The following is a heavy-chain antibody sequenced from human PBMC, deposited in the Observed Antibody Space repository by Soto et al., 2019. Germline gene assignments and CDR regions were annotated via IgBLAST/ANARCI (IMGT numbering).Heavy chain of an antibody. CDR3: ATSYGNAWYTY. J-gene: IGHJ4*02. D-gene: IGHD6-13*01. CDR1: GGSFSGYY. V-gene: IGHV4-34*01. CDR2: INHSGST. Sequence: SETLSLTCAFYGGSFSGYYWSLIRQPPGKGLEWIGEINHSGSTNYNPSLKSRVTISVDRSKNQFTLQLTSVTVEDTAVYYCATSYGNAWYTYWGQGTQVTVSS.